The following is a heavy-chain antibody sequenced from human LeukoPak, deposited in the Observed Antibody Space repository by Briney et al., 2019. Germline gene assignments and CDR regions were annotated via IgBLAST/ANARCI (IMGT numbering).Heavy chain of an antibody. J-gene: IGHJ5*02. Sequence: PGGSLRLSCVASGFTFRSYAMHWVRQAPTKGLEWVAVISYDGRNDYYEESVKGRFTISGDNSKRTVYLQMNSLTAEDTAVYYCAKDSYYDSSGYYDHWGQGTLVTVSS. D-gene: IGHD3-22*01. V-gene: IGHV3-30*18. CDR2: ISYDGRND. CDR1: GFTFRSYA. CDR3: AKDSYYDSSGYYDH.